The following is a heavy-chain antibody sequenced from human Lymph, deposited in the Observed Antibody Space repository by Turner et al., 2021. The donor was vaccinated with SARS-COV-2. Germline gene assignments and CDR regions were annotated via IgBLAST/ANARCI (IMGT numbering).Heavy chain of an antibody. CDR2: IWYDGSNK. CDR3: ARDDINTLIAAAVPFDY. CDR1: GFTFSSTG. D-gene: IGHD6-13*01. V-gene: IGHV3-33*01. Sequence: QVQLVESGGGGVKPGRSLRLACAAHGFTFSSTGMHWFRQAPGKGLEWVAVIWYDGSNKYYADSVKGRFTISRDNSKNTLYLQMNSLRAEDTAVYYCARDDINTLIAAAVPFDYWGQGTLVTVSS. J-gene: IGHJ4*02.